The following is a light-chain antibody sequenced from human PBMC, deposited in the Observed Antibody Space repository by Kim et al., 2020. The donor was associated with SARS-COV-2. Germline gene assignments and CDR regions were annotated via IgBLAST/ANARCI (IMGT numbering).Light chain of an antibody. CDR2: EDN. CDR1: SGSIASNY. Sequence: NFMLTQPHSVSESPGKTVTISCTRSSGSIASNYVQWYQLRPGSAPTTVIYEDNQRPSAVPDRFSGSIDSSSNSASLTISGLKTEDEADYYCQSYDSSSPVVFGGGTQLTVL. V-gene: IGLV6-57*04. CDR3: QSYDSSSPVV. J-gene: IGLJ2*01.